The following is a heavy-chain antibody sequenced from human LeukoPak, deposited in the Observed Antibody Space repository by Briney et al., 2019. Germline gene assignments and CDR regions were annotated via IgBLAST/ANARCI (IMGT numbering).Heavy chain of an antibody. CDR3: ARDDSGQLDY. J-gene: IGHJ4*02. CDR2: IWYDGSNK. CDR1: GFTFSSYG. V-gene: IGHV3-33*01. Sequence: GGSLRLSCAASGFTFSSYGMHWVRQAPAKGLEWVAVIWYDGSNKYYADSVKGRFTISRDNSRNTLYLQMNSLRAEDTAVYYCARDDSGQLDYWGQGTLVTVSS. D-gene: IGHD5-18*01.